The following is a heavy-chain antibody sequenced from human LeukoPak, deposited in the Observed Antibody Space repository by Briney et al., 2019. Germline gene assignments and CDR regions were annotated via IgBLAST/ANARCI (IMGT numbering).Heavy chain of an antibody. D-gene: IGHD3-22*01. Sequence: GRSLRLSCAASGFTFSSYGMHWVRQAPGKGLEWVSVTYTGGNSYYAGSVQGRFIISRDISKNTQYLQMNNLRAEDSALYYCARGGRGSAAVVAPRSFDIWGQGTMVTVSS. V-gene: IGHV3-53*01. CDR3: ARGGRGSAAVVAPRSFDI. J-gene: IGHJ3*02. CDR2: TYTGGNS. CDR1: GFTFSSYG.